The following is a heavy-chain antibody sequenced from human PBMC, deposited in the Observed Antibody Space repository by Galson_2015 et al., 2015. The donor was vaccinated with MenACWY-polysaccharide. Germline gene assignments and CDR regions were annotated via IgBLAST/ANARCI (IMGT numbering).Heavy chain of an antibody. CDR3: ARGFASGYHYWYFDL. J-gene: IGHJ2*01. CDR1: GYKFSSYD. Sequence: SVKVSCKASGYKFSSYDINWVRQASGQGLEWMGWMNPNSGNTGYAQKFQGRVAMTRDTATSTAYMELRMLRYDDTAVYYCARGFASGYHYWYFDLWGRGTLVTVSS. D-gene: IGHD3-3*01. V-gene: IGHV1-8*01. CDR2: MNPNSGNT.